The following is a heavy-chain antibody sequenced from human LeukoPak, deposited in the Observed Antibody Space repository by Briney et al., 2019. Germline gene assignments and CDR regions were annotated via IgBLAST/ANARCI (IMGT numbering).Heavy chain of an antibody. CDR3: ARDSPSPRERFGAFDI. Sequence: PGGSLRLSCVSSGTIVSTNYMQWVRQAPGKGLECVSILYMNENTYYADSVKGRFTISRDSSRNTLFLQMSSLRAEDTAVYYCARDSPSPRERFGAFDIWGQGTMVTVSS. CDR2: LYMNENT. D-gene: IGHD3-16*01. V-gene: IGHV3-53*01. J-gene: IGHJ3*02. CDR1: GTIVSTNY.